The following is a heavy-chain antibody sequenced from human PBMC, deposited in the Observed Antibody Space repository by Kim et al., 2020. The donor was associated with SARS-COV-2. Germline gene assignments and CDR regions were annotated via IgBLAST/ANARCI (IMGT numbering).Heavy chain of an antibody. V-gene: IGHV3-21*01. J-gene: IGHJ3*02. D-gene: IGHD2-2*02. CDR1: GFTFSSYS. CDR3: ARDCSSTSCYSPLHGAFDI. Sequence: GGSLRLSCAASGFTFSSYSMNWVRQAPGKGLEWVSSISSSSSYIYYADSVKGRFTISRDNAKNSLYLQMNSLRAEDTAVYYCARDCSSTSCYSPLHGAFDIWGQGTMVTVSS. CDR2: ISSSSSYI.